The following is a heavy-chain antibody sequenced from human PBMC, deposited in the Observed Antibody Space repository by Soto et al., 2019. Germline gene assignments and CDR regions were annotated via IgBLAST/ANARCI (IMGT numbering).Heavy chain of an antibody. Sequence: GASVKVSCKASGGTFSSYAISWVRQAPGQGLKWMGGIIPIFGTANYAQKFQGRVTITADESTSTAYMELSSLRSEDTAVYYCAGQDDYGDYVGAGGAFDIWGQGTMVTVSS. V-gene: IGHV1-69*13. CDR2: IIPIFGTA. CDR3: AGQDDYGDYVGAGGAFDI. J-gene: IGHJ3*02. CDR1: GGTFSSYA. D-gene: IGHD4-17*01.